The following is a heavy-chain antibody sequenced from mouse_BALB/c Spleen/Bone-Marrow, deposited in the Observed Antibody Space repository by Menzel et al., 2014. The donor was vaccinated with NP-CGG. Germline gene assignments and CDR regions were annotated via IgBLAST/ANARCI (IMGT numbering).Heavy chain of an antibody. Sequence: EVQVVESGGGLVQPGGSRKLSCAASGFTFSSFGMHWVRQAPEKGLEWVAYISSGSSNIHYEDTVKGRFTISRDNPKNTLFLQMTSLRSEDTAMYYCTRGGNWDDFDYWGQGTTLTVSS. V-gene: IGHV5-17*02. CDR2: ISSGSSNI. CDR3: TRGGNWDDFDY. D-gene: IGHD4-1*01. J-gene: IGHJ2*01. CDR1: GFTFSSFG.